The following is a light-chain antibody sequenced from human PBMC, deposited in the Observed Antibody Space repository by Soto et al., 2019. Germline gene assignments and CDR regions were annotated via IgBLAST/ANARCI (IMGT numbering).Light chain of an antibody. CDR2: DVS. Sequence: EIVLTQSPATLSLSPGDRATLSCRASQSVTSSLAWFQQKPGQAPRLLIYDVSRRATAIPARFSGSGSGTDLTPPLRRLEAEDFAVYYCQQRTSWPTFGGGTKVEIK. V-gene: IGKV3-11*01. CDR1: QSVTSS. CDR3: QQRTSWPT. J-gene: IGKJ4*01.